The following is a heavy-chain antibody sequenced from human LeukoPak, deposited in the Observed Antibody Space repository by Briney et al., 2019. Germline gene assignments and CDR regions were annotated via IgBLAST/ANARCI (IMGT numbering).Heavy chain of an antibody. V-gene: IGHV1-18*01. CDR1: GDSLSNHG. J-gene: IGHJ4*02. D-gene: IGHD1-26*01. Sequence: GASVKVSCTPSGDSLSNHGISWVRQAPGQGLEWMGWISAYNGDTNYAQKVQGRVTMTTDTSTSTAYMELRSLRSDDTAVYYCARDGTGGATAGFDHWGQGTLVTVSS. CDR2: ISAYNGDT. CDR3: ARDGTGGATAGFDH.